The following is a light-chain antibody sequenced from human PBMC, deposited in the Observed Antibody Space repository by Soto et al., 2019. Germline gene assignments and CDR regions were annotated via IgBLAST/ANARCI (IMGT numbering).Light chain of an antibody. V-gene: IGLV2-14*01. J-gene: IGLJ1*01. CDR2: DVS. CDR3: SSYTSSSTLEV. CDR1: SSDVGGYNY. Sequence: QSVLPQPASVSGSPGQSITISCPGTSSDVGGYNYVSWYQQHPGKAPKLMIYDVSNRPSGVSNRFSGSKSSNTASLTISGLQAEDEADYYCSSYTSSSTLEVFGTGTKVTVL.